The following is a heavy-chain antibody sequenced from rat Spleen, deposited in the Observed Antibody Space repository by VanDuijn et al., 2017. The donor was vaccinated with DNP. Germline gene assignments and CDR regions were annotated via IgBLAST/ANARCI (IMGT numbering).Heavy chain of an antibody. Sequence: EVQLQESGPGLLKPSQSLSLTCSVTGYSITSSSRWNWIRRFPGNKLEWMGYINSAGSTDYNPSLKGRISITRDTTKNQFFLQVNSVTTEDTATYYCAREVYYGWDYWGQGVMVTVSS. D-gene: IGHD1-6*01. CDR1: GYSITSSSR. J-gene: IGHJ2*01. CDR2: INSAGST. CDR3: AREVYYGWDY. V-gene: IGHV3-3*01.